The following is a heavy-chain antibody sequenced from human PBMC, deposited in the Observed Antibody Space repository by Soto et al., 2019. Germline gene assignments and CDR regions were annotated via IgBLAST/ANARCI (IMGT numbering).Heavy chain of an antibody. J-gene: IGHJ4*02. CDR2: ITPIFGTA. D-gene: IGHD3-22*01. V-gene: IGHV1-69*01. CDR3: ARPHPGGDSSGYYLGLDY. CDR1: GGTFSSYA. Sequence: QVQLVQSGAEVKKPGSSVKVSCKASGGTFSSYAISWVRQAPGQGLEWMGGITPIFGTANYAQKFQGRVTITADESTSTAYRGLSSLRSEDTAVYYCARPHPGGDSSGYYLGLDYWGQGALVTVSS.